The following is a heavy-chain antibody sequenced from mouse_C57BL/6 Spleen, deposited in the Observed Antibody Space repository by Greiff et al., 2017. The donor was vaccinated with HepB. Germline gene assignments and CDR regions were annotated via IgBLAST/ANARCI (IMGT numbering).Heavy chain of an antibody. CDR2: IYPSDSET. D-gene: IGHD1-1*01. CDR1: GYTFTSYW. J-gene: IGHJ2*01. V-gene: IGHV1-61*01. CDR3: ARGVTTVDVCDY. Sequence: VQLQQPGAELVRPGSSVKLSCKASGYTFTSYWMDWVKQRPGQGLEWIGNIYPSDSETHYNQKFKDKATLTVDKSSSTAYMQLSSLTSEDSAVYYCARGVTTVDVCDYWGQGTTLTVSS.